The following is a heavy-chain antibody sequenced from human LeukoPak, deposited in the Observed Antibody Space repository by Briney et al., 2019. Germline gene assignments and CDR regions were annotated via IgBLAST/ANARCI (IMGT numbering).Heavy chain of an antibody. CDR3: AREYSSGWYSGFDY. CDR2: KWYDGSNK. D-gene: IGHD6-19*01. J-gene: IGHJ4*02. Sequence: GGSLRLSCAASGFTFSSYGMHWVRQAPGKGLEWVAVKWYDGSNKYYADSVKGRFTISRDNSKNTLYLQMNSLRAEDTAVYYCAREYSSGWYSGFDYWGQGTLVTVSS. CDR1: GFTFSSYG. V-gene: IGHV3-33*01.